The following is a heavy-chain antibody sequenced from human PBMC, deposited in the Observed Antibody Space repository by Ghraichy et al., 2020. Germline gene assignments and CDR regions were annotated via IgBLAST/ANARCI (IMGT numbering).Heavy chain of an antibody. CDR3: ARDLIAVRPGWFDP. Sequence: ASVKVSCQASGYSFTTYGISWVRQAPGQGLEWMGWISAYNGNTNYAQKFQGRVTMTTDTSTSTAYMDLRSLRSDDTAVYYCARDLIAVRPGWFDPWGQGTLVTVSS. D-gene: IGHD6-6*01. V-gene: IGHV1-18*01. CDR1: GYSFTTYG. J-gene: IGHJ5*02. CDR2: ISAYNGNT.